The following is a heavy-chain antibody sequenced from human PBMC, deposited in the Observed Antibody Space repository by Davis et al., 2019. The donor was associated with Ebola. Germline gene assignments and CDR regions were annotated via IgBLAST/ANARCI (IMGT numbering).Heavy chain of an antibody. CDR2: ISYGGST. CDR3: ARLLTYYYGSGSYQSPYFFDY. CDR1: GGSISSSSYS. D-gene: IGHD3-10*01. J-gene: IGHJ4*02. Sequence: MPSETLSLTCTVSGGSISSSSYSWGWIRQPPGKGLEWIGGISYGGSTYYSPSLKSRVTISVDTSKNQFSLKLTSVTAADTAVYYCARLLTYYYGSGSYQSPYFFDYWGQGTLVTVSS. V-gene: IGHV4-39*01.